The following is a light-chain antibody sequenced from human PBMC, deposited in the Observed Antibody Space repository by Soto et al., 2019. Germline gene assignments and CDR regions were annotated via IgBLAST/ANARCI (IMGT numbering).Light chain of an antibody. CDR1: SRDVGGYDY. CDR2: EVS. V-gene: IGLV2-8*01. J-gene: IGLJ1*01. Sequence: QSALTQPPSASGSPGQSVTISCIGTSRDVGGYDYVSWYQQHPCKAPKPIISEVSKRPSGVPDRFSGYKSGNTASLTVSGLQAEDEADYSCTSYPGNNNLCVFGPGTKLTV. CDR3: TSYPGNNNLCV.